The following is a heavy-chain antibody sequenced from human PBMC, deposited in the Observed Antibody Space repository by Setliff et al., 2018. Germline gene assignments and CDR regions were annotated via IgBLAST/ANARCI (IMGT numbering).Heavy chain of an antibody. D-gene: IGHD3-3*01. CDR1: GDSISSRRNY. Sequence: LSLTCAVSGDSISSRRNYWGWFRQPAGKELEWIGQIYTSWSTNYNPSLKSRVTISLDTSKNQFSLSLTSVTAEDTAVYYCARMSGFQYIDVWDKGTTVTVSS. V-gene: IGHV4-61*09. CDR2: IYTSWST. CDR3: ARMSGFQYIDV. J-gene: IGHJ6*03.